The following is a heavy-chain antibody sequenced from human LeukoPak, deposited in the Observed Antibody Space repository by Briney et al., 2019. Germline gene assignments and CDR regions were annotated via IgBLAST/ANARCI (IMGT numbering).Heavy chain of an antibody. CDR3: SSTSPWGFDY. Sequence: SVRVSCKASGGTFSSYAISWVRQAPGEGLEWMGGIIPIFGTANYAQKFQGRVTITTDESTSTAYMELSSLRSEDTAVYYCSSTSPWGFDYWGQGTLVTVSS. V-gene: IGHV1-69*05. J-gene: IGHJ4*02. D-gene: IGHD2-2*01. CDR2: IIPIFGTA. CDR1: GGTFSSYA.